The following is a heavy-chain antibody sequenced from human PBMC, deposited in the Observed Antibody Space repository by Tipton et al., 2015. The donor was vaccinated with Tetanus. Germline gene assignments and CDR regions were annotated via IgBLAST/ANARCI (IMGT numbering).Heavy chain of an antibody. CDR2: IYYSGST. CDR3: ARDGSNPYCGGDCYSDAFDI. Sequence: TLSLTCTVSGGSVSSGSYYWSWIRQPPGKGLEWIGYIYYSGSTNYNPSLKSRVTISVDTSKNQFSLKLSSVTAVDTAVYYCARDGSNPYCGGDCYSDAFDIWGQGTMVTVSS. J-gene: IGHJ3*02. CDR1: GGSVSSGSYY. V-gene: IGHV4-61*01. D-gene: IGHD2-21*02.